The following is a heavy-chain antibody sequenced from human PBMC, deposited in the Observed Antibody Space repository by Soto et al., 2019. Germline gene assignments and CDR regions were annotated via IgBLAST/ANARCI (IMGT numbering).Heavy chain of an antibody. CDR3: AREYRITFGGVIVGDLFDP. CDR2: IIPIFGTA. J-gene: IGHJ5*02. V-gene: IGHV1-69*01. CDR1: GGTFSSYA. Sequence: QVQLVQSGAEVKKPGSSVKVSCKASGGTFSSYAISWVRQAPGQGLEWMGGIIPIFGTANYAQKFQGRVTITADESTSTAYMELSSLRSEDTAVYYCAREYRITFGGVIVGDLFDPWGQGTLVTVSS. D-gene: IGHD3-16*02.